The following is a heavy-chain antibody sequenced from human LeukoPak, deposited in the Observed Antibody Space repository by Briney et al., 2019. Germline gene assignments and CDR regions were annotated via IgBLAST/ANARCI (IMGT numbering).Heavy chain of an antibody. Sequence: ASVKVSCKASGYTFTSYDINWVRQATGQGLEWMGWMNPNSGNTGYAQKFQCRVTMTRNTSISTAYMELSSLRSEDTAVYYCASLAAAGTILFDYWGQGTLVTVSS. CDR3: ASLAAAGTILFDY. D-gene: IGHD6-13*01. V-gene: IGHV1-8*01. CDR1: GYTFTSYD. J-gene: IGHJ4*02. CDR2: MNPNSGNT.